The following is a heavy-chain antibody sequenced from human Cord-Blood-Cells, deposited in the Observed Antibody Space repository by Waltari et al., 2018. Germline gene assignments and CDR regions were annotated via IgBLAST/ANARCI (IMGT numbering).Heavy chain of an antibody. V-gene: IGHV4-39*01. CDR1: GGSISSSSYY. J-gene: IGHJ6*03. Sequence: QLQLQESGPGLVKPSETLSLTCTVSGGSISSSSYYWGWIRQPPGKGLEWIGSIYYSASTYYHPSLKSRVTISVDTSKNQCSLKVSSVSAADTAVYYCARQGVAARHYYYYYMDVWGKGTTVTVSS. CDR3: ARQGVAARHYYYYYMDV. D-gene: IGHD6-6*01. CDR2: IYYSAST.